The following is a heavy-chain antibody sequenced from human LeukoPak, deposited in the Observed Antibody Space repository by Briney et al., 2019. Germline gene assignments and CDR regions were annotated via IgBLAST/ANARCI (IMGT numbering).Heavy chain of an antibody. J-gene: IGHJ4*02. D-gene: IGHD3-22*01. V-gene: IGHV4-59*08. CDR1: GGSISSYY. CDR2: IYYSGST. Sequence: ASETLSLTCTVSGGSISSYYWSWIRQPPGKGLEWIGYIYYSGSTNYNPSLKSRVTISVDTSKNRFSLKLSSVTAADTAVYYCARRAFSSGYYYFDYWGQGTLVTVSS. CDR3: ARRAFSSGYYYFDY.